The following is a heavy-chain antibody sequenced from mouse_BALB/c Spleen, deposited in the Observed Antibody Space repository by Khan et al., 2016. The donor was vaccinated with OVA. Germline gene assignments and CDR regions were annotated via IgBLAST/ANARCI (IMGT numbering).Heavy chain of an antibody. Sequence: EVQLQESGPSLVKPSQTLSLTCSVTGDSITSGYWSWIRKFPGNKLEYMGYMIYSGNTYYYPSLKSRISITRHTSKNQYYLQLNSVTTEDAATYYCARSAYRYAFAYWGQGTLVTVSA. CDR1: GDSITSGY. CDR2: MIYSGNT. V-gene: IGHV3-8*02. D-gene: IGHD2-14*01. CDR3: ARSAYRYAFAY. J-gene: IGHJ3*01.